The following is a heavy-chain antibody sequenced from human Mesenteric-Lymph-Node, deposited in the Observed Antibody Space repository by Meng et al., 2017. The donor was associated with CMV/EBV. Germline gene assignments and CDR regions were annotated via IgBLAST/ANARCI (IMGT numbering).Heavy chain of an antibody. Sequence: SGGSLSSGDYSWNWIRQPPGKGLEWIGYISHSGNTYYNPSLKSRVTISLDRSKNQFSLKLTSVTAADTAVYYCARQPGVAVPGTDYWGQGSLVTVSS. V-gene: IGHV4-30-2*01. CDR1: GGSLSSGDYS. CDR2: ISHSGNT. D-gene: IGHD6-19*01. CDR3: ARQPGVAVPGTDY. J-gene: IGHJ4*01.